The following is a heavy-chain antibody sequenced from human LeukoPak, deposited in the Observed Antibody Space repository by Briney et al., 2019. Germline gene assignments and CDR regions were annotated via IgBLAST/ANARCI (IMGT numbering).Heavy chain of an antibody. CDR1: GFTVSSNY. D-gene: IGHD3-9*01. Sequence: GGSLRLSCAASGFTVSSNYMSWVRQAPRKGLEWVSVIYSGGSTYYADSVKGRFTISRDNSKNTLYLQMNSLRAEDTAVYYCGRGGGAYYDILTGYTYYYYYYMDVWGKGTTVTISS. CDR3: GRGGGAYYDILTGYTYYYYYYMDV. V-gene: IGHV3-66*01. CDR2: IYSGGST. J-gene: IGHJ6*03.